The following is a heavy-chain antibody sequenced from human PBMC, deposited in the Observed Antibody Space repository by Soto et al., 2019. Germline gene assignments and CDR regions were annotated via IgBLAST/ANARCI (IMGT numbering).Heavy chain of an antibody. J-gene: IGHJ3*02. CDR2: FDPEDGET. V-gene: IGHV1-24*01. CDR3: ATGYRGGWPPADAFDI. CDR1: GYTLTGLS. D-gene: IGHD1-26*01. Sequence: ASVKVSCKVSGYTLTGLSMHWVRQAPGKGLEWMGGFDPEDGETIYAQKFQGRVTMTEDTSTDTAYMELSSLRSEDTAVYYCATGYRGGWPPADAFDIRGPATMVTVSS.